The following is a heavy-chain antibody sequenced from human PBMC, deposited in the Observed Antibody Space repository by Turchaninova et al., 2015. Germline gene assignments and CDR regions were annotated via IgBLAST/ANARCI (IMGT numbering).Heavy chain of an antibody. D-gene: IGHD6-13*01. CDR1: GYSFPRYW. CDR3: ERTIAAADFDY. CDR2: IYPGDSDT. J-gene: IGHJ4*02. V-gene: IGHV5-51*01. Sequence: ELTKPGCSMKTPCKASGYSFPRYWIGWVRQMPGKGLEWMGIIYPGDSDTRYSPSFQGQVTISADKSISTAYLQWSSLKASDTAMYYCERTIAAADFDYWGQGTLVTVSS.